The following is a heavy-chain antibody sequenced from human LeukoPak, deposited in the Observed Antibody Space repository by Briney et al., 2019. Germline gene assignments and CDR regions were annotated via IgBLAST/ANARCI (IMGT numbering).Heavy chain of an antibody. CDR1: GFTFSSYS. V-gene: IGHV3-48*01. D-gene: IGHD2-2*01. J-gene: IGHJ6*03. CDR3: ARRYQLHYYYYYYMDV. CDR2: ISSSSSTI. Sequence: PGGSLRLSCAASGFTFSSYSMNWVRQAPGKGLEWVSYISSSSSTIYYADSVKGRFTISRDNAKNSLYLQMNSLRAEDTAVYYCARRYQLHYYYYYYMDVWGKGTTVTVSS.